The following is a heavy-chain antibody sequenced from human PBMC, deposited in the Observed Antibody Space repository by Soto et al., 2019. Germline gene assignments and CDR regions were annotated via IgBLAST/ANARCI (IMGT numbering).Heavy chain of an antibody. CDR3: ASSRYYDFWSGYLFNY. CDR2: IYYSGST. Sequence: LSHNCTVSGGSISSGGYYRSWKRQHPGKGLEWIGYIYYSGSTYYNPSLKSRVTISVDTSKNQFSLKLSSVTAADTAVYYCASSRYYDFWSGYLFNYWGQGTLVTVSS. CDR1: GGSISSGGYY. J-gene: IGHJ4*02. V-gene: IGHV4-31*03. D-gene: IGHD3-3*01.